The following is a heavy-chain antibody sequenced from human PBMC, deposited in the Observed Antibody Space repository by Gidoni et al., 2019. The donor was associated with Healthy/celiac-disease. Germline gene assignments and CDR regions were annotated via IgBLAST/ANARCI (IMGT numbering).Heavy chain of an antibody. CDR3: ARDTTRIRIAARPTRTNWFDP. CDR1: GGSFSGYY. Sequence: QVQLQQWGAGLLKPSETLSLTCAVYGGSFSGYYWSWIRQPPGKGLEWIGEINHSGSTNYNPSLKSRVTISVDTSKNQFSLKLSSVTAADTAVYYCARDTTRIRIAARPTRTNWFDPWGQGTLVTVSS. CDR2: INHSGST. J-gene: IGHJ5*02. V-gene: IGHV4-34*01. D-gene: IGHD6-6*01.